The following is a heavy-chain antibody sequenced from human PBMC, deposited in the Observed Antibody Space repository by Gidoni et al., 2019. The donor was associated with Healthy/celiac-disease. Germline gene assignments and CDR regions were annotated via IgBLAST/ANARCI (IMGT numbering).Heavy chain of an antibody. Sequence: QVQLQQWGAGLLQPSETLSLTCAVYGGSFSGYYWSWIRQPPGKGLEWIGEINHSGSTNYNPSLKSRVTISVDTSKNQFSLKLSSVTAADTAVYYCAREHGFWSGYYYYYYYYMDVWGKGTTVTVSS. CDR3: AREHGFWSGYYYYYYYYMDV. V-gene: IGHV4-34*01. CDR2: INHSGST. D-gene: IGHD3-3*01. CDR1: GGSFSGYY. J-gene: IGHJ6*03.